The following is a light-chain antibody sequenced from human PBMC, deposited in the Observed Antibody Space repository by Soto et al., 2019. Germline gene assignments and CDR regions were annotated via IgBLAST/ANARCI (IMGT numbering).Light chain of an antibody. CDR1: QSITTF. CDR3: QQYSLYSLT. Sequence: DIQMTQSPSTLSASVGDRVTITCRASQSITTFLAWYQQKPGKAPKLLIYDASSLESGVPSRFSGSGSGTEFTLTISSLQPADFATYFCQQYSLYSLTFGGGTKVEIK. CDR2: DAS. V-gene: IGKV1-5*01. J-gene: IGKJ4*01.